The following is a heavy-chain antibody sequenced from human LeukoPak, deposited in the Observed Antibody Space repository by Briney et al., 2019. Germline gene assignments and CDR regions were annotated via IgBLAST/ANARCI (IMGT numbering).Heavy chain of an antibody. CDR1: GGSISSYY. CDR2: IYYSGST. Sequence: SETLSLTCTVSGGSISSYYWSWIRQPPGKGLEWIGYIYYSGSTNYNPSLKSRVTISVDTSKNQFSLKLSSVTAADTAVYYCARGRRGQQGYYYYMDVWGKGTTVTISS. D-gene: IGHD6-13*01. J-gene: IGHJ6*03. V-gene: IGHV4-59*01. CDR3: ARGRRGQQGYYYYMDV.